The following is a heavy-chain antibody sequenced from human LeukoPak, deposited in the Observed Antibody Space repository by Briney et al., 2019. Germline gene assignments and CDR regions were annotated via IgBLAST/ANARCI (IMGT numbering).Heavy chain of an antibody. Sequence: GGSLRLSCAASGFTFSSYAMHWVRQAPGKGLEWVAVISYDGSNKYYADSVKGRFTISRDNSKNTLYLLMNSLRAEDTAVYYCARGSLGTIAVAGTLDYWGQGILVTVSS. CDR3: ARGSLGTIAVAGTLDY. CDR2: ISYDGSNK. J-gene: IGHJ4*02. V-gene: IGHV3-30-3*01. D-gene: IGHD6-19*01. CDR1: GFTFSSYA.